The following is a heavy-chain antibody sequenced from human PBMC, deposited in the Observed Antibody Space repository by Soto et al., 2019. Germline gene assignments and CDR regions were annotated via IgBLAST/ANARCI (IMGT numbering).Heavy chain of an antibody. J-gene: IGHJ6*02. CDR1: GYTFTSYY. CDR2: INPSGGST. Sequence: ASVKVSCKASGYTFTSYYMHWVRQAPGQGLEWMGIINPSGGSTSYAQRFQGRVTMTRDTSTSTVYMEMSSLRTEDTAVYYYARYFFFFVVSGYYPPIPAYYPVWAVGAQGPTVPVSS. D-gene: IGHD3-22*01. CDR3: ARYFFFFVVSGYYPPIPAYYPVWAV. V-gene: IGHV1-46*01.